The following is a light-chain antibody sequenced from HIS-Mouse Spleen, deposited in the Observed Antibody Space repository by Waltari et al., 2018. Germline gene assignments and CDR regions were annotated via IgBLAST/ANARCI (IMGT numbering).Light chain of an antibody. CDR2: KDS. CDR3: QSADSSGTYVV. V-gene: IGLV3-25*03. Sequence: SYELTQPPSVSVSPGQTARITCPGDALPKQYAYWYQQKPGQAPVLVIAKDSERPSGIPERFSGSSSGTTVTLTISGVQAEDEADYYCQSADSSGTYVVLGGGTKLTVL. CDR1: ALPKQY. J-gene: IGLJ2*01.